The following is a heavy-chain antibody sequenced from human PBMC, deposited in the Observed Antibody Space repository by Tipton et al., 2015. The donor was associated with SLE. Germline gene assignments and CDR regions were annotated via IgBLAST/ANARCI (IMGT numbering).Heavy chain of an antibody. CDR2: IKSKTDDGTTDYAT. V-gene: IGHV3-15*01. J-gene: IGHJ4*02. Sequence: GSLRLSCAVSGFTFTNAWMSWVRQVPGKGLEWVGRIKSKTDDGTTDYATDYAAPVMGRFTMSRDDSKNTLYLQMNSLKTEDTAVYYCTTDPRLVGARNYFDYWGQGTLVTVSS. D-gene: IGHD1-26*01. CDR3: TTDPRLVGARNYFDY. CDR1: GFTFTNAW.